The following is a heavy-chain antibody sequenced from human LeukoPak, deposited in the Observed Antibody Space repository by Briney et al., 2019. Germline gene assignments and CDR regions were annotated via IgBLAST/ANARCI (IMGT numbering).Heavy chain of an antibody. CDR2: LSNRWGSS. J-gene: IGHJ4*02. V-gene: IGHV3-64D*09. CDR1: GFTFSAYA. CDR3: VKITSVPGGDC. D-gene: IGHD1-14*01. Sequence: GGALRLSCSASGFTFSAYAMYWVRQAPGKGLEYVLGLSNRWGSSFYVGSVKGRFTISRDNSKNTLYLQMSSLRAEDTAVYYCVKITSVPGGDCWGQGTRLSVSS.